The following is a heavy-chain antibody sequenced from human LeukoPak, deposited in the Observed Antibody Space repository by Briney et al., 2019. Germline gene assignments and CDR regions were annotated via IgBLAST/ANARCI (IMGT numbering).Heavy chain of an antibody. V-gene: IGHV3-23*01. CDR3: AKGRPTYYYDSSGYGFDY. Sequence: PGGSLRLSCTASGFTFSSYAMSWVRQAPGKGLEWVSAISGSGGSTYYADSVKGRFTISRDNSKNTLYLQMNSLRAEDTAVYYCAKGRPTYYYDSSGYGFDYWGQGTLVTVSS. CDR2: ISGSGGST. D-gene: IGHD3-22*01. J-gene: IGHJ4*02. CDR1: GFTFSSYA.